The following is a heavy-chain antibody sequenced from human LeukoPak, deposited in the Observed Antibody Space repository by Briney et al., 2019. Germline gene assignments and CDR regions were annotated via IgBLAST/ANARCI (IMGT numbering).Heavy chain of an antibody. J-gene: IGHJ4*02. Sequence: PSETLSLTCAVYGGSFSGYYWSWIRQPPGKGLEWIGEINHSGSTNYNPSPKSRVTISVDTSKNQFSLKLSSVTAADTAVYYCARAVGRGDLIDYWGQGTLVTVSS. D-gene: IGHD2-21*02. CDR1: GGSFSGYY. V-gene: IGHV4-34*01. CDR3: ARAVGRGDLIDY. CDR2: INHSGST.